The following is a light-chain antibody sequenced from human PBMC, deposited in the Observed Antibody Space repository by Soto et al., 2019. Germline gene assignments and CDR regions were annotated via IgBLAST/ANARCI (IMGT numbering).Light chain of an antibody. CDR1: XXXVAGYNY. CDR2: DVS. Sequence: QSALTQPRSVSXSXXXSXXXXXXXXXXXVAGYNYVTSYQQHPGKAPKLMIYDVSKRPSGVPDRFSGSKSGNTASLTISGLQAEDEADYYCCSYAGSYTLVFGGGTKLTVL. V-gene: IGLV2-11*01. CDR3: CSYAGSYTLV. J-gene: IGLJ2*01.